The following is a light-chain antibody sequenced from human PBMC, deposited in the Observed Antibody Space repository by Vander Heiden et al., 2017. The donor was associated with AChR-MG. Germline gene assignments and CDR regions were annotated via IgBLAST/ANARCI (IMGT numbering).Light chain of an antibody. Sequence: QSVLTQPPSVSGAPGQRVTISCTGSSSNIGAGYDVHWYQQLPGAGPKRLIYGNSNRPSGVPDRVSGSKSGTSASLAITGLQAEDEADYYCQSYDSSLSGYVVFGGGTKLTVL. J-gene: IGLJ2*01. CDR1: SSNIGAGYD. V-gene: IGLV1-40*01. CDR2: GNS. CDR3: QSYDSSLSGYVV.